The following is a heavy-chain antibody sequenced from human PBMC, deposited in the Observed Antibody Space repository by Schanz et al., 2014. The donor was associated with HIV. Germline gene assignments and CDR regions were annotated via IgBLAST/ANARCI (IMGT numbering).Heavy chain of an antibody. CDR2: ISDSGGST. CDR1: GFTFSKYG. J-gene: IGHJ6*02. CDR3: AKGGRDILSYYGMDV. V-gene: IGHV3-23*04. Sequence: VQLVESGGGVVQPGRSLRLSCAASGFTFSKYGMHWVRQAPGKGLEWVSVISDSGGSTYYADSVKGRFTISRDNSKNTLYLQMNSLRAEDTAVYYCAKGGRDILSYYGMDVWGQGTTVTVSS. D-gene: IGHD2-15*01.